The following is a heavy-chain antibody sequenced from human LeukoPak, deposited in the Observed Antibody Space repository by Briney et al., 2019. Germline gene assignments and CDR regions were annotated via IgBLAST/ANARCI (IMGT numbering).Heavy chain of an antibody. D-gene: IGHD4-17*01. CDR2: INTDGAIT. J-gene: IGHJ4*02. CDR3: ARDRTTVTLFDY. CDR1: GFTFTSVW. V-gene: IGHV3-74*01. Sequence: GGSLRLSCAASGFTFTSVWMHWFRQAPGRGLVWISRINTDGAITGYADSVKGRFTISRDNAKNTLYLQMNSLRAEDTAVYYCARDRTTVTLFDYWGQGALVTVYS.